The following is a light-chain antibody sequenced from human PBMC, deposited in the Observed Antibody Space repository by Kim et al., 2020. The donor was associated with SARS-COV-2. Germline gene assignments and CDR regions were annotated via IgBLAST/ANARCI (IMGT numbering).Light chain of an antibody. CDR2: KAS. V-gene: IGKV1-5*03. CDR3: QHYNSYPYT. CDR1: QSISSW. J-gene: IGKJ2*01. Sequence: SASVGDRVTITCRASQSISSWLAWYQQKPGKAPNLLIYKASYLESGVPSRFGDSGSGTEFTLTISNLQPDDFATYYCQHYNSYPYTFGQGTKLEIK.